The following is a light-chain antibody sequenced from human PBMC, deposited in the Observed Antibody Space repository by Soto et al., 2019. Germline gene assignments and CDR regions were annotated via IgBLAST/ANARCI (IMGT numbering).Light chain of an antibody. CDR2: GNS. CDR1: SSNIGAGYD. V-gene: IGLV1-40*01. Sequence: QSVLTQPPSVSRAPGQRVTISCTRSSSNIGAGYDVHWYQQLPGTAPKLLIYGNSNRPSGVPDRFSGSKSGTSASLAITGLRAEDEAYYYCQSYDSSLSGSGVFGGGTKLTVL. J-gene: IGLJ2*01. CDR3: QSYDSSLSGSGV.